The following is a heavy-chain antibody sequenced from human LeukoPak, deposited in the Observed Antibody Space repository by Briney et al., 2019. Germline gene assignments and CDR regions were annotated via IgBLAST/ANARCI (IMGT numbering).Heavy chain of an antibody. J-gene: IGHJ4*02. CDR2: IYYSGST. CDR1: GGSISSYS. D-gene: IGHD3-10*01. CDR3: ARRPPTPDYYGSGSYCDY. V-gene: IGHV4-59*12. Sequence: PSETLSLTCTVSGGSISSYSWSWLRQPPGKGLEWIGYIYYSGSTNYNPSLKSRVTISVDTSKNQFSLKLSSVTAADTAVYYCARRPPTPDYYGSGSYCDYWGQGTLVTVSS.